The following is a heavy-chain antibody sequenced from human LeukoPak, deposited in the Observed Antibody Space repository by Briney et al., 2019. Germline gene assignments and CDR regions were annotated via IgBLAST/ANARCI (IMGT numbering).Heavy chain of an antibody. CDR1: GYTFSSYG. V-gene: IGHV1-18*01. J-gene: IGHJ4*02. CDR2: ISAYNGST. CDR3: ARVASDATSSDY. D-gene: IGHD2-2*01. Sequence: GASVKVSCKASGYTFSSYGISWVRQAPGQGLEWMGWISAYNGSTNYAQKLQGRVTMTTDTSTSTAYMELRSLRSDDTAVYYCARVASDATSSDYWGQGTLVTVSS.